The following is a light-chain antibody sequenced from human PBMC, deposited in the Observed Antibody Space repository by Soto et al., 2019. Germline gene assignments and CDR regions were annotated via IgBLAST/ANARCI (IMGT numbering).Light chain of an antibody. V-gene: IGLV1-44*01. CDR3: AAWDDSLNGYV. CDR2: SHN. Sequence: QSVLTQPPSASGTPGQRVTISCSGSSSNIGSNTVNWYQQLPGTAPKLLIYSHNQRPSGVPDRFSGSQSGTSASLAISGLQSEDEADYYCAAWDDSLNGYVFGTGNKVTVL. J-gene: IGLJ1*01. CDR1: SSNIGSNT.